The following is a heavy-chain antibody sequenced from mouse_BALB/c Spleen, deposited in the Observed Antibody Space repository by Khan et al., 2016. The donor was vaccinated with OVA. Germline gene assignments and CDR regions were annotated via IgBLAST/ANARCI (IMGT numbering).Heavy chain of an antibody. CDR1: GYTFKNHG. CDR3: ARPPFFSYVMVY. CDR2: INTYTGEP. J-gene: IGHJ4*01. V-gene: IGHV9-3-1*01. Sequence: QIQLVQSGPELKKPGETVKISCKASGYTFKNHGMNWVKQAPGKGLKWMGWINTYTGEPTYVEDFKGRFAFSLETSASTAFLQINNLKNEDTATXCCARPPFFSYVMVYWGQGTSVTVSS.